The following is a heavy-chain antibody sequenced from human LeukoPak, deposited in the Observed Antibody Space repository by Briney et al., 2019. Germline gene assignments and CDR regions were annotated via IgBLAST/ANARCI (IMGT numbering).Heavy chain of an antibody. CDR3: ARDRPYYDSSGYWGGFDY. Sequence: GASVKVSCKASGYTFTSYGISWVRQAPGQGLEWMGWISAYNGNTNYAQKLQGRVTMTTDTSTRTAYMELRSLRSDDTAVYYCARDRPYYDSSGYWGGFDYWGQGTLVTVSS. D-gene: IGHD3-22*01. J-gene: IGHJ4*02. CDR2: ISAYNGNT. V-gene: IGHV1-18*01. CDR1: GYTFTSYG.